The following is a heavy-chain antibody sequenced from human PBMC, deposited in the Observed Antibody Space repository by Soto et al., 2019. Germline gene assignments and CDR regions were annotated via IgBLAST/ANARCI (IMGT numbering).Heavy chain of an antibody. D-gene: IGHD2-2*02. CDR3: ARVPAAIRGNGYYYGMDA. CDR1: GYTCTSYG. J-gene: IGHJ6*02. V-gene: IGHV1-18*01. CDR2: ISAYNGNT. Sequence: QVQLVQSGAEVKKPGASVKVSCKASGYTCTSYGISWVRQAPGQGLEWMGWISAYNGNTNYAQKLQGRVTMTTDTSTSTAYMELRSPRSDDTAVYYCARVPAAIRGNGYYYGMDAWGQGTTVTVSS.